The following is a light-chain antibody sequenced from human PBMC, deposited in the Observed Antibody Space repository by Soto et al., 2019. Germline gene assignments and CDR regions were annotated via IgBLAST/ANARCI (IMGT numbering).Light chain of an antibody. CDR1: SSDVDDYKY. J-gene: IGLJ3*02. V-gene: IGLV2-14*01. CDR2: EVT. Sequence: QSALTQPASVSGSPGQSVSISCTGTSSDVDDYKYVSWYQQHPGKAPKLVIYEVTNRPSGVSNRFSGSKSGITASLTISGLQTDDEADYYGSSYRNTITLFGGGTKLTVL. CDR3: SSYRNTITL.